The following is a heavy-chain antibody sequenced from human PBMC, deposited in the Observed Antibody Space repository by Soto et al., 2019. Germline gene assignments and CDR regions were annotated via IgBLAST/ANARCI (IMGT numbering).Heavy chain of an antibody. Sequence: GGSLRLSCAASGFTFSSYGMHWVRQAPGKGLEWVAVIWYDGSNKYYADSVKGRFTISRDNSKNTLYLQMNSLRAEDTAVYYCAKGYDVLRYFDWLPGAYYYGMDVWGQGTTVTVSS. CDR1: GFTFSSYG. V-gene: IGHV3-33*06. CDR3: AKGYDVLRYFDWLPGAYYYGMDV. J-gene: IGHJ6*02. CDR2: IWYDGSNK. D-gene: IGHD3-9*01.